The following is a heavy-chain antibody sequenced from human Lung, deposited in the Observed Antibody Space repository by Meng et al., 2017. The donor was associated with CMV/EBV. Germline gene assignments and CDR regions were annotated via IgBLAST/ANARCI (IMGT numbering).Heavy chain of an antibody. CDR2: INEAGSVK. CDR3: AREYWGPDY. Sequence: GGSLRLSCAASGFTFTNYWMTWVRQAPGKGLEWVGNINEAGSVKHYVDSVKGRFTMSRDNAKNSVYLQMNGLRADDTAVYFCAREYWGPDYWGQGTRVTVYS. J-gene: IGHJ4*02. V-gene: IGHV3-7*01. D-gene: IGHD7-27*01. CDR1: GFTFTNYW.